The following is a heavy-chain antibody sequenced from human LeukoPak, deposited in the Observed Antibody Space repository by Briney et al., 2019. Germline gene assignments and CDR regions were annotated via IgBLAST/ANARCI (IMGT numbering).Heavy chain of an antibody. CDR1: GFTFSSYS. D-gene: IGHD3-22*01. CDR2: ITASGTAM. J-gene: IGHJ4*02. Sequence: GGSLRLSCAASGFTFSSYSMNWVRQAPGKGLEWVSHITASGTAMFYADSVKGRFTISRDNAKNSLYLQMNSLRDEDTAVYYCARRDRRHFDYWGQGTLVTVSS. CDR3: ARRDRRHFDY. V-gene: IGHV3-48*02.